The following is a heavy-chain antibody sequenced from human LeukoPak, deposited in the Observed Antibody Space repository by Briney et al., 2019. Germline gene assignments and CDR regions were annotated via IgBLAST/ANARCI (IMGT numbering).Heavy chain of an antibody. CDR2: IYYSGST. J-gene: IGHJ4*02. D-gene: IGHD4-17*01. CDR3: ARDPSLESDYGVYAAD. Sequence: PSETLSLTCTVSGGSISSGGYYWSWIRQHPGKGLEWIGYIYYSGSTYYNPSLKSRVTISVDTSKNQFSLKLSSVTAADTAVYYCARDPSLESDYGVYAADWGQGTLVTVSS. CDR1: GGSISSGGYY. V-gene: IGHV4-31*03.